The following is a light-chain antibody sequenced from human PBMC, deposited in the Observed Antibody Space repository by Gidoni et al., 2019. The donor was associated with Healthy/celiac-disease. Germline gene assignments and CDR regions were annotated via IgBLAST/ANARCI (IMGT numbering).Light chain of an antibody. V-gene: IGKV3-11*01. Sequence: TVLTQSPATLSLSPGERANPSCRASQSVSSYLAWYQQKPGQAPRLLIYDASTRATGIPARFSGSGGGTYFTLIIRSLEPEDVAVYYCQQRSNWPTFGQGTKVEIK. CDR2: DAS. J-gene: IGKJ1*01. CDR1: QSVSSY. CDR3: QQRSNWPT.